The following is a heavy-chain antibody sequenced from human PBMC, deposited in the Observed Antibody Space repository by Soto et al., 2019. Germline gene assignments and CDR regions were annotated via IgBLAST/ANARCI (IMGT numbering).Heavy chain of an antibody. J-gene: IGHJ3*02. CDR1: GFSLSTSGVG. CDR2: IYWDDDK. D-gene: IGHD2-8*01. V-gene: IGHV2-5*02. Sequence: QITLKESGPTLVKPTQTLTLTCTFSGFSLSTSGVGVGWIRQPPGKALEWLALIYWDDDKRYSPSLKSRLTITKDTPKNQVVLTMTNMDPVDTATYYCALNRGYCTNGVCYDAFDIWGQGTMVTVSS. CDR3: ALNRGYCTNGVCYDAFDI.